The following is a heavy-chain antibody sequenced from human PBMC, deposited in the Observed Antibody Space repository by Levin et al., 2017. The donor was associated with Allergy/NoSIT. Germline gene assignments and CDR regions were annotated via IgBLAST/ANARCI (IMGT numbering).Heavy chain of an antibody. J-gene: IGHJ4*02. V-gene: IGHV3-30*18. Sequence: GGSLRLSCAASGFTFSSYGMHWVRQAPGKGLEWVAVISYDGSNKYYADSVKGRFTISRDNSKNTLYLQMNSLRAEDTAVYYCAKGTGSWYYYFDYWGQGTLVTVSS. D-gene: IGHD6-13*01. CDR2: ISYDGSNK. CDR3: AKGTGSWYYYFDY. CDR1: GFTFSSYG.